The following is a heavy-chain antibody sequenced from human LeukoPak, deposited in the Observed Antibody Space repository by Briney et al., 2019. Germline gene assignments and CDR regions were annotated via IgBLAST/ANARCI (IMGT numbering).Heavy chain of an antibody. J-gene: IGHJ4*02. CDR3: ARDRLAAPLSFDY. CDR1: GYTFTIYY. Sequence: ASVTVSCTASGYTFTIYYMHWVRQAPGQGLEWMGIINPSGGSTSYAQKFQGRVTMTRDTSTSTVYMELSSLRSEDTAVYYCARDRLAAPLSFDYWGQGTLVTVSS. CDR2: INPSGGST. V-gene: IGHV1-46*01.